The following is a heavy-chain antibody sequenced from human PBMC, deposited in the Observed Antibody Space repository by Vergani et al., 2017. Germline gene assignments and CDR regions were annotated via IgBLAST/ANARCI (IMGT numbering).Heavy chain of an antibody. CDR1: GFTFSSYG. V-gene: IGHV3-30*18. D-gene: IGHD3-22*01. Sequence: QVQLVESGGGVVQPGRSLRLSCAASGFTFSSYGMHWVRQAPGKGLEWVAVISYDGSNKYYADSVKGRFTISRDNSKNTLYLQMNSLRAEDTAVYYCAKTTNVIVDAFDIWGQGTMVTVSS. J-gene: IGHJ3*02. CDR2: ISYDGSNK. CDR3: AKTTNVIVDAFDI.